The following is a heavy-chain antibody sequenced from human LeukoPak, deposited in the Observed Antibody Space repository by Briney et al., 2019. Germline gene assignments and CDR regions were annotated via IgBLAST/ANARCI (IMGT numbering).Heavy chain of an antibody. CDR2: IYHSGST. CDR1: GGSISSGGYS. D-gene: IGHD3-22*01. CDR3: ASLLNYYDSSGYY. J-gene: IGHJ4*02. V-gene: IGHV4-30-2*01. Sequence: PSQTLSLTCAVSGGSISSGGYSWSWIRQPPGKGLEWIGYIYHSGSTYYNPSLKSRVTISVDRSKNQFSLKLSSVTAADTAVYYCASLLNYYDSSGYYWGQGTLVTVSS.